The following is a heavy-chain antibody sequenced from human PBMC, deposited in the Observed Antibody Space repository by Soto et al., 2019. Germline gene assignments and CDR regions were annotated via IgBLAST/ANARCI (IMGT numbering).Heavy chain of an antibody. CDR3: ARSQGSSTSLEIYYYYYCGMDV. CDR2: LIPIPGTA. CDR1: GGTFSSYA. Sequence: QVPLVQSGAEVKKPGSSVKVSCKASGGTFSSYAISWVRQAPGQGLEWMGGLIPIPGTANYAQKFQGRVTITTDESTTTAYMELSSLRAEDTAVYYCARSQGSSTSLEIYYYYYCGMDVWGQGTTVTVCS. D-gene: IGHD2-2*01. V-gene: IGHV1-69*01. J-gene: IGHJ6*02.